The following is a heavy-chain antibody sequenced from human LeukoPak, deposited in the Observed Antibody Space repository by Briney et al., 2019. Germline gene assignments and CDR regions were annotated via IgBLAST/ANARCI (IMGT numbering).Heavy chain of an antibody. CDR2: ISSSGSTI. CDR3: AKADKYDILTGYKTDY. Sequence: GGSLRLSCAASGFTFSSYEMNWVRQAPGKGLEWVSYISSSGSTIYYADSVKGRFTISRDNAKNSLYLQMNSLRAEDTAVYYCAKADKYDILTGYKTDYWGQGTLVTVSS. D-gene: IGHD3-9*01. V-gene: IGHV3-48*03. CDR1: GFTFSSYE. J-gene: IGHJ4*02.